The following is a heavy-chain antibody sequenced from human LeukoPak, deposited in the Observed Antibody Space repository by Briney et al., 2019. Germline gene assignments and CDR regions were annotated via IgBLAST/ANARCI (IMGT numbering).Heavy chain of an antibody. CDR1: GFTFSTYW. CDR2: LSGDGSST. V-gene: IGHV3-74*03. J-gene: IGHJ5*02. D-gene: IGHD2/OR15-2a*01. CDR3: GRGMAPNIRNWIDP. Sequence: PGGSLRLSCVASGFTFSTYWMHWVRQAPGKGLLWVSRLSGDGSSTKYADSVKGRFTISRDNAKNTLSLEMNSLRAEDTAVYFCGRGMAPNIRNWIDPWGQGTLVTVSS.